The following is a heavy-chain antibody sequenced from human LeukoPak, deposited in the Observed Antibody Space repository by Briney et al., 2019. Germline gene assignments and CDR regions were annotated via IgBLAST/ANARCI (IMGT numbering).Heavy chain of an antibody. CDR3: ARDREPSLTTMIVGFLKH. D-gene: IGHD3-22*01. Sequence: GASVKVSCKASGGTFSSYAISWVRQAPGQGLEWMGGIIPIFGTANYPQKFQGRVTITADESTSTAYMELSSLRSEDTAVYYCARDREPSLTTMIVGFLKHWGQGTLVTVSS. J-gene: IGHJ1*01. CDR1: GGTFSSYA. CDR2: IIPIFGTA. V-gene: IGHV1-69*13.